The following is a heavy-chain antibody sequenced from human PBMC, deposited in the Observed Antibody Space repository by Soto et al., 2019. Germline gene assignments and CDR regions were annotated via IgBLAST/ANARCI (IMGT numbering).Heavy chain of an antibody. CDR1: GFSFSSYW. D-gene: IGHD3-3*01. Sequence: EVQLVESGGGLVQPGGSLRLSCAASGFSFSSYWMQWVRQAPGKGLVWVSRISSGGTSTTYEDSVKGRFTISRDNAKNTLYLKMNSLRAEDTAVYYCTSGYYSHYCDYWGQGTLVTVSS. CDR3: TSGYYSHYCDY. CDR2: ISSGGTST. V-gene: IGHV3-74*01. J-gene: IGHJ4*02.